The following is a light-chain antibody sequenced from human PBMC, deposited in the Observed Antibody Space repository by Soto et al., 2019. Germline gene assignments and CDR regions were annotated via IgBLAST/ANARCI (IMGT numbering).Light chain of an antibody. Sequence: DIQMTQSPSTLSASVGGRVTITCRASQSVGTWVAWYQQKPGKAPKLLIYGASNLESGVPSRFSVSGSGTEFTLTITTLQPDDFATYFCQHYNRNTWSFGPGTKVDI. CDR2: GAS. CDR3: QHYNRNTWS. J-gene: IGKJ1*01. CDR1: QSVGTW. V-gene: IGKV1-5*01.